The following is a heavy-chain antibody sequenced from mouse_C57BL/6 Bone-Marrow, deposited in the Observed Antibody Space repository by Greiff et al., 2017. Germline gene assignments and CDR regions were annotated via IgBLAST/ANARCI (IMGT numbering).Heavy chain of an antibody. Sequence: EVMLVESGGGLVKPGGSLKLSCAASGFTFSDYGMHWVRQAPEKGLEWVAYISSGSSTIYYADTVKGRFTISRDNAKNTLFLQMTSLRSEDTAMYYCARGVYYYGSSDYAMDYWGQGTSVTVSS. CDR3: ARGVYYYGSSDYAMDY. D-gene: IGHD1-1*01. CDR2: ISSGSSTI. V-gene: IGHV5-17*01. J-gene: IGHJ4*01. CDR1: GFTFSDYG.